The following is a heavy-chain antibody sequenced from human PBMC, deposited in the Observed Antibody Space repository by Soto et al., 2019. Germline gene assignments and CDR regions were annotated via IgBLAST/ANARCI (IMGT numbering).Heavy chain of an antibody. CDR3: SGIKEYHGYAAFDF. Sequence: PGGSLRLSCTGSGFSFGDYAMSWFRQAPGKGLEWVGFIRSKPFGGTTTYAASVQGRFMISRDVSKRIGYLQMSSLKTVDTAVFFCSGIKEYHGYAAFDFWGQETLVTFS. CDR2: IRSKPFGGTT. CDR1: GFSFGDYA. V-gene: IGHV3-49*03. D-gene: IGHD5-12*01. J-gene: IGHJ4*02.